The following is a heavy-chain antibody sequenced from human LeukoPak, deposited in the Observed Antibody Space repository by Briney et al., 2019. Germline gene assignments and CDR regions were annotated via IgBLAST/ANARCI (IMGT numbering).Heavy chain of an antibody. V-gene: IGHV3-48*04. CDR2: ISSSGTI. Sequence: PGGSLRLSCAASVFTFSSYWMTWVRQAPGKGLEWVSYISSSGTIYYADSVKGRFTISRDNAKNSLYLQMNSLRAEDTAVYYCARWGVGDYWGQGTLVTVSS. CDR1: VFTFSSYW. D-gene: IGHD1-26*01. CDR3: ARWGVGDY. J-gene: IGHJ4*02.